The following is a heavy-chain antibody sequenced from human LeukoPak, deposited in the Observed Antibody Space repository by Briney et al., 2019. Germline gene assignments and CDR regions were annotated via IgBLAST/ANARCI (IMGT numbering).Heavy chain of an antibody. CDR1: GFTFSSYA. CDR3: AKDRERYYDFWSGYSPDY. Sequence: GGSLRLSRAASGFTFSSYAMSWVRQAPGKGLEWVSAISGSGGSTYYADSVKGRFTISRDNSKNTLYLQMNSLRAEDTAVYYCAKDRERYYDFWSGYSPDYWGQGTLVTVSS. J-gene: IGHJ4*02. V-gene: IGHV3-23*01. CDR2: ISGSGGST. D-gene: IGHD3-3*01.